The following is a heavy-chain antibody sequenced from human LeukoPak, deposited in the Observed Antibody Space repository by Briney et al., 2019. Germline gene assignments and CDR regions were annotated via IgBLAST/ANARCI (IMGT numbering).Heavy chain of an antibody. D-gene: IGHD6-6*01. CDR3: AREYSSPSEAFDI. Sequence: GASVKVSCKASGYTFTSYYMHWVRQAPGQGLEWMGIINPSGGSTNSAQKFQGRVTLTRDTSTSTVYMELSSLTSEDTAVYYCAREYSSPSEAFDIWGQGTMVTVSS. CDR1: GYTFTSYY. J-gene: IGHJ3*02. CDR2: INPSGGST. V-gene: IGHV1-46*01.